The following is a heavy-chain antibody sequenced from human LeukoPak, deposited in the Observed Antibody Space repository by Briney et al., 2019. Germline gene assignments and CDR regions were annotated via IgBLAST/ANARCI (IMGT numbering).Heavy chain of an antibody. CDR3: ARGGYCSSTSCRNYGMDV. Sequence: SETLSLTCAVYGGSFSGYYWSWIRQPPGKGLEWIGEINHSGSTNYNPSLKSRVTISVDTSKNQFSLKLSSVTAADTAVYYCARGGYCSSTSCRNYGMDVWGQGTTVTVSS. CDR2: INHSGST. V-gene: IGHV4-34*01. CDR1: GGSFSGYY. J-gene: IGHJ6*02. D-gene: IGHD2-2*01.